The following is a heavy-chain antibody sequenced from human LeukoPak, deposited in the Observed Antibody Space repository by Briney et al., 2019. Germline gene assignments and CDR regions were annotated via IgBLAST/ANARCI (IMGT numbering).Heavy chain of an antibody. J-gene: IGHJ4*02. V-gene: IGHV3-23*01. CDR2: ISGSGGST. Sequence: GSLILSCAASGLTFSSYAMSWVRQAPGKGLEWVSAISGSGGSTYYADSVKGRFTISRDNSKNTLYLQMNSLRAEDTAVCYRANSPSLVVVINFDYWGQGTLVTVSS. CDR3: ANSPSLVVVINFDY. D-gene: IGHD3-22*01. CDR1: GLTFSSYA.